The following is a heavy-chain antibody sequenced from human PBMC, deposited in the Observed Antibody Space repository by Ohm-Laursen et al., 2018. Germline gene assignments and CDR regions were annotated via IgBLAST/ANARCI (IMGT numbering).Heavy chain of an antibody. V-gene: IGHV3-23*01. CDR1: GITFSSYA. Sequence: SLRLSCTAFGITFSSYAMNWVRQAPGKGLEWVSGISGSGGSTDYADSVKGRFTISRDNARNTLFLHMNSLRAEDTAVYYCARAAANWGIDYWGQGVLVTVSS. D-gene: IGHD3-16*01. CDR3: ARAAANWGIDY. J-gene: IGHJ4*02. CDR2: ISGSGGST.